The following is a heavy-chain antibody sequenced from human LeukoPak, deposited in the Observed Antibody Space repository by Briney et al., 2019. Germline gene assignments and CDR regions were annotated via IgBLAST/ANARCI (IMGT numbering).Heavy chain of an antibody. CDR2: IIPILGIA. D-gene: IGHD3-22*01. Sequence: SVKVSCKASGGTFSSYAISWVRQAPGQGLEWMGRIIPILGIANYAQKFQGRVTITADKSTSTAYMELSRLRSEDTAVYYCARVPPGDYDSSGYLDYWGQGTLVTVSS. CDR1: GGTFSSYA. J-gene: IGHJ4*02. V-gene: IGHV1-69*04. CDR3: ARVPPGDYDSSGYLDY.